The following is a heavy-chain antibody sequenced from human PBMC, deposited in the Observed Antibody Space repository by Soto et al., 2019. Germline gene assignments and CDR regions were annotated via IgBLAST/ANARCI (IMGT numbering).Heavy chain of an antibody. D-gene: IGHD3-16*01. Sequence: QVQLQESGPGLVKPSQTLSLTCTVSGGSISSGDSYWSWIRQSPGKGLEWIGYIYHSGSRYYNPSLASRVTISVGTSKNQFSLKLNSVTAADTAVYYCAREGAASHSYYYGTDVWGQGTTVTVSS. CDR2: IYHSGSR. CDR1: GGSISSGDSY. J-gene: IGHJ6*02. CDR3: AREGAASHSYYYGTDV. V-gene: IGHV4-30-4*01.